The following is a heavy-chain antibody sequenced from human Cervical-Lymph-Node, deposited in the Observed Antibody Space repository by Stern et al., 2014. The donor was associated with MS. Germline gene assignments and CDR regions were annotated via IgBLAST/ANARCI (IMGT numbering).Heavy chain of an antibody. CDR2: IIPIFGTA. J-gene: IGHJ4*02. V-gene: IGHV1-69*01. Sequence: VQLLESGAEVKKPGSSVKVSCKASGGTFTSYAISWVRQAPGQALEWMGGIIPIFGTAHYAQKFQGRVTITADESTSTAYMDLRSLRSEDTAIYYCATVGDHYDSSGYYYGSWGQGTQVTVSS. CDR3: ATVGDHYDSSGYYYGS. D-gene: IGHD3-22*01. CDR1: GGTFTSYA.